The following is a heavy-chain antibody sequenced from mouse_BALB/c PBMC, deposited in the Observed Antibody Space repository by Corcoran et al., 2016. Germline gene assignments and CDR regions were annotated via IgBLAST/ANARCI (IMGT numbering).Heavy chain of an antibody. Sequence: EVQLQQSGAELVKPGASVKLSCTASGFNIKDTYMHWVKQRPEQGLEWIGRIDPANGNTKYDPKFQGKATITADTSSNTAYLQRSSLTSEDTAVYYCDNWDWYFEVVGAGTTVTLSS. V-gene: IGHV14-3*02. CDR2: IDPANGNT. D-gene: IGHD4-1*01. CDR1: GFNIKDTY. J-gene: IGHJ1*01. CDR3: DNWDWYFEV.